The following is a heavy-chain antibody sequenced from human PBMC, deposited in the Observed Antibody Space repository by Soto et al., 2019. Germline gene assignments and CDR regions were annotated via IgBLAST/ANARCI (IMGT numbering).Heavy chain of an antibody. CDR1: GFTFSSYA. CDR2: ISGSGGST. V-gene: IGHV3-23*01. D-gene: IGHD1-26*01. Sequence: GGSLRLSCAASGFTFSSYAMSWVRQAPGKGLEWVSAISGSGGSTYYADSVKGRFTISRDNSKNTLYLQMNSLRAEDTAVYYCAREVHSLIYSGSYYWGQGTLVTVSS. CDR3: AREVHSLIYSGSYY. J-gene: IGHJ4*02.